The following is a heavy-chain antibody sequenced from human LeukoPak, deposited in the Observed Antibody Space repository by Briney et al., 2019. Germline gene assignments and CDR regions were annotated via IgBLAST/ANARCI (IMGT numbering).Heavy chain of an antibody. D-gene: IGHD6-6*01. J-gene: IGHJ4*02. V-gene: IGHV4-59*08. Sequence: PGGSLRLSCAASGFTFSSYAMSWVRQPPGKGLEWIGYIYYSGGTNYNPSLKNRVTISVDTSKNQFSLKLSSVTAADTAVYYCARKLQLAGGFDNWGQGTLVTVSS. CDR3: ARKLQLAGGFDN. CDR1: GFTFSSYA. CDR2: IYYSGGT.